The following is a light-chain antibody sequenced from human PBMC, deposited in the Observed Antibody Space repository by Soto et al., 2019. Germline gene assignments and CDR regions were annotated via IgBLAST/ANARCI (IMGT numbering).Light chain of an antibody. CDR3: SSYTNSSTLVG. J-gene: IGLJ2*01. CDR1: SSDVGGYNF. V-gene: IGLV2-14*01. Sequence: QSVLTQPASVSGSPGQSITFSCTGTSSDVGGYNFVSWYQHHPGKAPKLIIYEVSNRPSGVSNRFSASKSGNTASLTISGLQAEDEADYYCSSYTNSSTLVGFGGGTTLTVL. CDR2: EVS.